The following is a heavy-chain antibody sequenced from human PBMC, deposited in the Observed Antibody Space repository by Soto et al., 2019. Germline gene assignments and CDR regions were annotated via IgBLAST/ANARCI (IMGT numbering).Heavy chain of an antibody. D-gene: IGHD5-12*01. V-gene: IGHV3-30*03. J-gene: IGHJ4*02. CDR2: ISYDGSNK. CDR3: ARHVRGSSGRDGYIIDY. Sequence: GGSLRLSCAASGFTFSAFGMHWVRQAPGKGLEWVAFISYDGSNKHYADSVKGRFTISRDNSKNTLYLQMNSLSAEDTAVYYCARHVRGSSGRDGYIIDYWGQGTLVTVSS. CDR1: GFTFSAFG.